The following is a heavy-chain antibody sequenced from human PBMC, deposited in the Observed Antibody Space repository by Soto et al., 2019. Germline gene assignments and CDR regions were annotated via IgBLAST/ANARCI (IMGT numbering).Heavy chain of an antibody. Sequence: EVQLLESGGGLVQPGGSLRLSCAASGFTFNTYAMGWVRQAPGKGLEWVSGISGSGTTAFYPDSVKGRFTISRDNSKNALYLQMNGLRAEDSAVYFCAKGGQQHRPKLFFDNWGPGTLVTVSS. V-gene: IGHV3-23*01. J-gene: IGHJ4*02. CDR1: GFTFNTYA. CDR3: AKGGQQHRPKLFFDN. D-gene: IGHD5-18*01. CDR2: ISGSGTTA.